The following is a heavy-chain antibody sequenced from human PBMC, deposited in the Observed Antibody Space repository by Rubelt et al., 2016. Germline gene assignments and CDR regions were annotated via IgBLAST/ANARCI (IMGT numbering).Heavy chain of an antibody. Sequence: QVQLQQWGAGLLKPSETLSLTCAVYGGSFSGYYWSWIRQPPGKGLEWIGEINHGGSTNHNPSCQGRGTRSGETSKNQFALKLGSVTAGDTAGYYWAREAGYCSSTSCPVDYWGQGTLVTVSS. CDR1: GGSFSGYY. J-gene: IGHJ4*02. D-gene: IGHD2-2*01. V-gene: IGHV4-34*01. CDR2: INHGGST. CDR3: AREAGYCSSTSCPVDY.